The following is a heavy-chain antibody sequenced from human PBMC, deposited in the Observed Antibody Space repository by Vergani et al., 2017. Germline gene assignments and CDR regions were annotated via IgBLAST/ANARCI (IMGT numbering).Heavy chain of an antibody. CDR3: ARDLNRITIFGVVISNDAFDI. CDR1: GFTFSSYA. CDR2: ISYDGNNK. J-gene: IGHJ3*02. Sequence: QVQLVESGGGVVQPGRSLRLSCAASGFTFSSYAMHWVRQAPGKGLEWVAVISYDGNNKYYADSVKGRFTISRDNSKNTLYLQMNSLRAEDTAVYYCARDLNRITIFGVVISNDAFDIWGQGTMVTVSS. D-gene: IGHD3-3*01. V-gene: IGHV3-30*01.